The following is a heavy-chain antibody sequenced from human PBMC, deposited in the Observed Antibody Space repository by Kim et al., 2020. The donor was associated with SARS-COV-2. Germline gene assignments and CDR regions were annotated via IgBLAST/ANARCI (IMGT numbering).Heavy chain of an antibody. CDR1: GFTFSSYS. Sequence: GGSLRLSCAASGFTFSSYSMNWVRQAPGKGLEWVSSISSSSSYIYYADSVKGRFTISRDNAKNSLYLQMNSLRAEDTAVYYCARDVVVVAATARGYDSSEFGLYDYWGQGTLVTVSS. D-gene: IGHD2-15*01. CDR3: ARDVVVVAATARGYDSSEFGLYDY. V-gene: IGHV3-21*01. J-gene: IGHJ4*02. CDR2: ISSSSSYI.